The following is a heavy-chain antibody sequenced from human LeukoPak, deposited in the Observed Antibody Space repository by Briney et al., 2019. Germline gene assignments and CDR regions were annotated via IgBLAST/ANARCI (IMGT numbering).Heavy chain of an antibody. J-gene: IGHJ6*02. V-gene: IGHV1-18*01. Sequence: ASVKVSCKASGYTFTSYGISWVRQAPGQGLEWMGWISAYSGDTNYAQKFQGRATMTTDTSTSTAYMELRSLRSDDTAVYYCARDIVVVVAARNYYYGMDVWGQGTTVTVSS. CDR3: ARDIVVVVAARNYYYGMDV. CDR1: GYTFTSYG. D-gene: IGHD2-15*01. CDR2: ISAYSGDT.